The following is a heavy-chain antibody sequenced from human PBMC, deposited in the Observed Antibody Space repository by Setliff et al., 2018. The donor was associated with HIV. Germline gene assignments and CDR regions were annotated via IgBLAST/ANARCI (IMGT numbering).Heavy chain of an antibody. V-gene: IGHV1-2*06. Sequence: ASVKVSCKASGGSISISVISWVRQAPGQGLEWMGRINPNNGGTNYVQRFRGRVTMTRDTSINTAYMELSSLRSDDTAVYYCARTIPLAGSDMDLWGKGTTVTVSS. CDR1: GGSISISV. D-gene: IGHD6-19*01. CDR3: ARTIPLAGSDMDL. J-gene: IGHJ6*03. CDR2: INPNNGGT.